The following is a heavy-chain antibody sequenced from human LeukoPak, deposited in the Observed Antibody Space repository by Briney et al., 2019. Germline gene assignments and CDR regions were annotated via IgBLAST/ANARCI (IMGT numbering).Heavy chain of an antibody. D-gene: IGHD1-26*01. CDR3: TRHTCMRELLRSLAICYMDV. CDR1: GFTFSGSA. CDR2: IRSKANSYAT. Sequence: GGSLRLSCAASGFTFSGSAMHWVRQASGKGLEWVGRIRSKANSYATAYAASVKGRFTISRDDSKNTAYLQMNSLKTEDTAVYYCTRHTCMRELLRSLAICYMDVWGKGTTVTVSS. J-gene: IGHJ6*03. V-gene: IGHV3-73*01.